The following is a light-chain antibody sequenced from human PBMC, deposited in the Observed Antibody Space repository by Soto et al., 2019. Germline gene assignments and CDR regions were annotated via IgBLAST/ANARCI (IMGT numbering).Light chain of an antibody. Sequence: DIVMTQSPDSLAVCLGERATINCKSSQSVLYSSNNKNYLAWYQQKPGQPPKLLIYWASTRESGVPDRFSGSGSGTDFTLTISSLQAEDVAVYYCQQHYSTLYTFGQGTKLEI. CDR3: QQHYSTLYT. V-gene: IGKV4-1*01. CDR2: WAS. CDR1: QSVLYSSNNKNY. J-gene: IGKJ2*01.